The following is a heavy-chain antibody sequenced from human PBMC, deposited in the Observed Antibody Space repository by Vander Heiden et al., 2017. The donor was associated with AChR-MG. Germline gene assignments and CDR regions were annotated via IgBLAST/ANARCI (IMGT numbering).Heavy chain of an antibody. Sequence: QVQLQESGPGLVKPSETLSLTCTVSGDSISSYYWSWIRQPPGKGLECIGYIYYSGSTNYNPSLKSRVTISVDTSKNQFSLKLSSVTAADTAVYYCARLLYSSSWQHYYYYGMDVWGQGTTVTVSS. D-gene: IGHD6-13*01. CDR2: IYYSGST. J-gene: IGHJ6*02. CDR3: ARLLYSSSWQHYYYYGMDV. V-gene: IGHV4-59*01. CDR1: GDSISSYY.